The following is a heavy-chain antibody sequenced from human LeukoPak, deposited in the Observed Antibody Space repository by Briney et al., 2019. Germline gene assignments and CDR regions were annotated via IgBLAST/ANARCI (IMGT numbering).Heavy chain of an antibody. J-gene: IGHJ4*02. V-gene: IGHV5-51*01. CDR2: SYHSEYKT. CDR3: ARGGYSYGPFDY. Sequence: ESRHIPCKGSGYNLTTYWIGWARPMPGKGLGWMGISYHSEYKTRSSTPFQGHLTISADKSIRIACLQWSSMNAADTAIYYCARGGYSYGPFDYWGQGTVVTVSS. D-gene: IGHD5-18*01. CDR1: GYNLTTYW.